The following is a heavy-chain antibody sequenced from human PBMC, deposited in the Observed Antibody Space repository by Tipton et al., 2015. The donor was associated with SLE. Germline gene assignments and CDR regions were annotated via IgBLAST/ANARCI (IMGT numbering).Heavy chain of an antibody. CDR3: ARDFGEVLTWYFDL. CDR1: GFTFSSYG. CDR2: IWYDGSNK. D-gene: IGHD4/OR15-4a*01. Sequence: QLVQSGGGLVQPGRSLRLSCAASGFTFSSYGMHWVRQAPGKGLEWVAVIWYDGSNKYYADSVKGRFTISRDNSKNTLYLQMNSLRAEDTAVYYCARDFGEVLTWYFDLWGRGTLVTVSS. J-gene: IGHJ2*01. V-gene: IGHV3-33*01.